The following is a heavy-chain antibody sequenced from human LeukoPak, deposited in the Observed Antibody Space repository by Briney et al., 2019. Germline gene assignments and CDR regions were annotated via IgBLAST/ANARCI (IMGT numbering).Heavy chain of an antibody. Sequence: GGSLRLSCAASGFTFSSYGMHWVRQAPGKGLEWVAVISYDGSNKYYADSVKGRFTISRDNAKNSLYLQMNNLRVEDTALYYCATDYLAYWGQGTLVTVSS. CDR3: ATDYLAY. J-gene: IGHJ4*02. CDR1: GFTFSSYG. CDR2: ISYDGSNK. V-gene: IGHV3-30*03.